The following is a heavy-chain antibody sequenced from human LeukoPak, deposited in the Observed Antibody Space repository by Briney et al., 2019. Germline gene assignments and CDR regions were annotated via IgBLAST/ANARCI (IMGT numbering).Heavy chain of an antibody. V-gene: IGHV3-30*04. CDR3: ARGDCSSTSCYLFDY. D-gene: IGHD2-2*01. CDR2: ISYDGSNR. CDR1: GFSFSSYA. J-gene: IGHJ4*02. Sequence: PGGSLRLSCAASGFSFSSYAMHWVRQAPGTGLEWVAVISYDGSNRYYADSVKGRFTISRDNSKNTLYLQMNSLRAEDPAVYSCARGDCSSTSCYLFDYWGQGTLVTVSS.